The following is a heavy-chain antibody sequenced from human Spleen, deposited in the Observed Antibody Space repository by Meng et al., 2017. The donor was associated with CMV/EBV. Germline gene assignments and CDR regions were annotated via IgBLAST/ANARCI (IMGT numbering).Heavy chain of an antibody. V-gene: IGHV5-51*01. CDR1: GYNCMDYW. J-gene: IGHJ4*02. Sequence: GGSLRLSCKGSGYNCMDYWIGWVRQMPGKGLEWMGIIHPDDSDTRYSPSFQGQVTFSADKSISTAYLQWSSLKASDTAMYYCARLWGGFDYWGQGTLVTVSS. CDR2: IHPDDSDT. D-gene: IGHD3-10*01. CDR3: ARLWGGFDY.